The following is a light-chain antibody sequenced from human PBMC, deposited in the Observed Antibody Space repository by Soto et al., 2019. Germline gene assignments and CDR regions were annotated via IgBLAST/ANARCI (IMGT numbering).Light chain of an antibody. CDR3: QQSGDTPPWT. V-gene: IGKV1-39*01. Sequence: DIQMTQSPSSLSASVGDGVIITCRASQSIRKYLHWYQHKPGKVPTLLIYAASSLQSGVPSRFSGSGSGTEFTLTITSLQPEDFATYYCQQSGDTPPWTFGQGTKVDIK. J-gene: IGKJ1*01. CDR1: QSIRKY. CDR2: AAS.